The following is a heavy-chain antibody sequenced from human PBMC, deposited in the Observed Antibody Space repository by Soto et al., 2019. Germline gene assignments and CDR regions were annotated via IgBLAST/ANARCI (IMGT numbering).Heavy chain of an antibody. CDR2: SSYSGRT. J-gene: IGHJ4*02. Sequence: QVQLQESGPGLVKPSQTLSLTCTVSGDSMTTLGYYWTWIRQHPGQGLEWIGFSSYSGRTYYSSSIKGRVAISADTSKNQLSLKLNAVTASDTAVYYCTRGDSWGQGTLGTVSS. CDR3: TRGDS. V-gene: IGHV4-31*03. CDR1: GDSMTTLGYY.